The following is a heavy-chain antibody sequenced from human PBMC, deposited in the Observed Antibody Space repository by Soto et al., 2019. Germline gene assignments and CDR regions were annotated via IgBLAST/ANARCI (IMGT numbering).Heavy chain of an antibody. CDR1: GYGFTTYG. V-gene: IGHV1-18*01. Sequence: QVHLVQSGAEVKKPGASVKVPCKGSGYGFTTYGITWVRQAPGQGLEWMAWISAHNGNTNYAQMPRVRVTVTRDPSPSAASIELSSLRSDDTSMYYCARGRYGDYWGQGALVTVSS. CDR3: ARGRYGDY. CDR2: ISAHNGNT. J-gene: IGHJ4*02. D-gene: IGHD1-1*01.